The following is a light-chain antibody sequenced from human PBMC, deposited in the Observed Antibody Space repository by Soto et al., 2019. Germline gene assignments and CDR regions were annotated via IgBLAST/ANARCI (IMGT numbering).Light chain of an antibody. Sequence: QSVLTQPPSASGTPGQRVTISCSGSSSNIGSNYVYWYQQLPGTAPKLLIYRNIQRPSRVPDRFSGSKSGTSASLAISGLRSEDEADYYCAAWDDSLSGLVFGGGTKLTVL. CDR1: SSNIGSNY. CDR2: RNI. V-gene: IGLV1-47*01. J-gene: IGLJ2*01. CDR3: AAWDDSLSGLV.